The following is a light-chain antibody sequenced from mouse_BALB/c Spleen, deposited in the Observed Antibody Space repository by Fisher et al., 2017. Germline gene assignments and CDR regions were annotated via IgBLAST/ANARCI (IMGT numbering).Light chain of an antibody. CDR1: SSVSSSY. CDR3: FQGSGYPYT. J-gene: IGKJ2*01. Sequence: IVLTQSPAIMSASLGERVTMTCTASSSVSSSYLHWYQQKPGSSPKLWIYSTSKLASGVPGRFSGSGSGNSYSLTISSMEAEDVATYYCFQGSGYPYTFGGGTKLEIK. V-gene: IGKV4-74*01. CDR2: STS.